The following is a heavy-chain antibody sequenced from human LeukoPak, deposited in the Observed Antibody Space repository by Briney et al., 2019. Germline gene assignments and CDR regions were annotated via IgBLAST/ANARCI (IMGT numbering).Heavy chain of an antibody. CDR2: IVGSSST. Sequence: GGSLRLSCAASGFTSSNFAMTWVRQAPGKGLEWVSSIVGSSSTYYADSLKGRFTISRDNAKNSLYLQMNSLRAEDTAVYYCARTVAAAGPMDYWGQGTLVTVSS. CDR3: ARTVAAAGPMDY. CDR1: GFTSSNFA. D-gene: IGHD6-13*01. V-gene: IGHV3-21*01. J-gene: IGHJ4*02.